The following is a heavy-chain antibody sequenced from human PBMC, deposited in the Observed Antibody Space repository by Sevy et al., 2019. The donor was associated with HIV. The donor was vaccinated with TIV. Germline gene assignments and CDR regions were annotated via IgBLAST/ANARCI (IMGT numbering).Heavy chain of an antibody. CDR1: GFTFSNYA. CDR2: IWSDGAYQ. Sequence: GGSLRLSCAATGFTFSNYAMHWVRQAPGKGMEWVAIIWSDGAYQYHGDSVNGRFTISRENSKNTLYLQMNNVRVEDTAVYYCARGGYYYDNAAYYALDSWGQGTLVTVSS. CDR3: ARGGYYYDNAAYYALDS. V-gene: IGHV3-33*01. D-gene: IGHD3-22*01. J-gene: IGHJ4*02.